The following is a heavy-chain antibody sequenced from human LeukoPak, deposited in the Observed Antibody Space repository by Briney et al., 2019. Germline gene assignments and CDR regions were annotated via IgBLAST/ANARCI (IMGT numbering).Heavy chain of an antibody. V-gene: IGHV3-30-3*01. J-gene: IGHJ4*02. D-gene: IGHD2/OR15-2a*01. CDR2: ISYDGSNK. Sequence: GGSLRLSCAASGFTFSSYAMHWVRQAPGKGLEWVAVISYDGSNKYYADSVKGRFTISRDNSKNTLYLQMNSLRAEDTAVYYCLGQLDEYGHWGQGTLVTVSS. CDR1: GFTFSSYA. CDR3: LGQLDEYGH.